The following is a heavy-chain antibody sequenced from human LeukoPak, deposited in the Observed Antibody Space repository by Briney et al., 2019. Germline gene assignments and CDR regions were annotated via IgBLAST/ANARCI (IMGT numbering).Heavy chain of an antibody. CDR2: ISSNGGST. J-gene: IGHJ3*02. V-gene: IGHV3-64*01. CDR1: GFTFSSYA. Sequence: GGSLRRSCAASGFTFSSYAMHWVRQAPGKGLEYVSAISSNGGSTYYANSVKGRFTISRDNSKNTLYLQMGSLRAEDMAVYYCARESSGAYYDSSGYRGIFGRAAFDIWGQGTMVTVSS. D-gene: IGHD3-22*01. CDR3: ARESSGAYYDSSGYRGIFGRAAFDI.